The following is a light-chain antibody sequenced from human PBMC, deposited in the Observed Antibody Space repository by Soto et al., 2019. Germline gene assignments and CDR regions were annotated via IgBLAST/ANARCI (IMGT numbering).Light chain of an antibody. J-gene: IGKJ1*01. Sequence: ETVMTQSPATLSVSPGDRATLSCRASQSVSSNLAWYQQKPGQAPRRLIYGASTRAPGIPARFSGSGSGTEFTLTISSLQSADVAVYYCQQHNNWPPWTFGQGTKVEIK. V-gene: IGKV3-15*01. CDR2: GAS. CDR1: QSVSSN. CDR3: QQHNNWPPWT.